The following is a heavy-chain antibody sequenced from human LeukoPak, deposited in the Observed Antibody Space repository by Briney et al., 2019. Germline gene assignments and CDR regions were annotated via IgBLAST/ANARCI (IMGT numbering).Heavy chain of an antibody. J-gene: IGHJ4*02. CDR1: GGSISSYY. CDR3: ARHLYSGYDRVFDY. D-gene: IGHD5-12*01. Sequence: SETLSLTCTVSGGSISSYYWIWIRQPPGKGLEWIGYVYYSGTTNYNPSLKSRVTISVDTSKNQFSLKLSSVTAADTAVYFCARHLYSGYDRVFDYWGQGTLVIVSS. V-gene: IGHV4-59*08. CDR2: VYYSGTT.